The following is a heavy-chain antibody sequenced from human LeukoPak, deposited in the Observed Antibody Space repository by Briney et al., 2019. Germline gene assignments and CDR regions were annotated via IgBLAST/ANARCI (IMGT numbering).Heavy chain of an antibody. Sequence: GGSLRLSCAASGFTFSSYAMHWVRQAPGKWLEWVAVISYDGSNKYYADSVKGRLTISRDNSKNTLYLQMNSLRAEDTAVYYCAKIGDDILTGIDAFDIWGQGTMVTVSS. J-gene: IGHJ3*02. V-gene: IGHV3-30*04. CDR1: GFTFSSYA. CDR3: AKIGDDILTGIDAFDI. D-gene: IGHD3-9*01. CDR2: ISYDGSNK.